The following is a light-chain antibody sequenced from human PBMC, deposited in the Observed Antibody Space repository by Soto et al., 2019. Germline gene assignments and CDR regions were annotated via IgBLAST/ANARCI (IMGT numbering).Light chain of an antibody. J-gene: IGKJ2*01. CDR2: AAS. V-gene: IGKV1-17*01. CDR1: QGIRND. Sequence: DIQMTKSPSSLSASVGDRVTITCRASQGIRNDLGWYQQKPGQAPKRLIYAASSLQSGVPSRFSGSGSGTEFTLTISSLQPEHCATDYWLHRNAYPPYTFGQGNKLEI. CDR3: LHRNAYPPYT.